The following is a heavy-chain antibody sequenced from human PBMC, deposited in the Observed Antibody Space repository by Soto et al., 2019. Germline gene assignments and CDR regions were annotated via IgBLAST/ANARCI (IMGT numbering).Heavy chain of an antibody. Sequence: EVQLVESGGGLVQPGGSLRLSCAASGFTISSYWMQWVRQVPGKGLVWVSRINGDGSSTSYADSVKGRFIISRDNAKNTLYLQMNSLRAEDTAVYYCTRDPPYGDAAFDFWGQGTLVTVSS. J-gene: IGHJ4*02. D-gene: IGHD4-17*01. V-gene: IGHV3-74*01. CDR1: GFTISSYW. CDR2: INGDGSST. CDR3: TRDPPYGDAAFDF.